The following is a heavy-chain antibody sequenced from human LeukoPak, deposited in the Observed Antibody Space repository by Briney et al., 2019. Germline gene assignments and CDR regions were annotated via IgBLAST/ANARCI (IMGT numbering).Heavy chain of an antibody. V-gene: IGHV3-64*01. J-gene: IGHJ4*02. CDR1: GFTFSSYA. CDR2: ISSSGGST. CDR3: ARDLRGSNAY. Sequence: GGSLRLSCAASGFTFSSYAMHWVRQAPGKGLEYVSGISSSGGSTNYANSVKGRFTISRDNSKNTLYLQMASLRVEDMAVYYCARDLRGSNAYWGQGTLVTVSS. D-gene: IGHD1-26*01.